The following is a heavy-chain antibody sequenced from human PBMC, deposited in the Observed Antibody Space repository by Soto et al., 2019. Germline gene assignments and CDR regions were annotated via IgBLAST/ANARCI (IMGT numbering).Heavy chain of an antibody. V-gene: IGHV1-69*06. CDR3: ARETYYYDSSGYYGMDV. CDR2: IIPIFGTA. J-gene: IGHJ6*02. D-gene: IGHD3-22*01. CDR1: GGTFSSYA. Sequence: QVQLVQSGAEVKKPGSSVKVSCKASGGTFSSYAISWVRQAPGQGLEWIGGIIPIFGTANYAQKFQGRVTITADKSTSTAYMELSSLRSEDTAVYYCARETYYYDSSGYYGMDVWGQGTTVTVSS.